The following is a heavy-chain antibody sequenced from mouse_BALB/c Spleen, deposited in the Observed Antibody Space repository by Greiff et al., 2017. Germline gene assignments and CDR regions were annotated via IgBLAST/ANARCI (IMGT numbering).Heavy chain of an antibody. Sequence: VQLVESGPGLVAPSQSLSITCTVSGFSLTSYGVHWVRQPPGKGLEWLGVIWAGGSTNYNSALMSRLSISKDNSKSQVFLKMNSLQTDDTAMYYCARAYYGYGAWFAYWGQGTLVTVSA. CDR2: IWAGGST. V-gene: IGHV2-9*02. D-gene: IGHD2-9*01. CDR1: GFSLTSYG. J-gene: IGHJ3*01. CDR3: ARAYYGYGAWFAY.